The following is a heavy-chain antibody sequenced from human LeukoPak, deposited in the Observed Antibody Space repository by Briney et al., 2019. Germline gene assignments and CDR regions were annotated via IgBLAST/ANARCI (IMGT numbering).Heavy chain of an antibody. CDR3: ARDPGYGGYDSHFDY. Sequence: MTGGSLRLSCAASGFTFSDYYMSWIRQAPGKGLEWVSYVSSGSSTIYYADSVKGRFTVSRDNGKRSLYLHMNSLRAEDTAMYYCARDPGYGGYDSHFDYWGQGTLVTVSS. J-gene: IGHJ4*02. CDR2: VSSGSSTI. V-gene: IGHV3-11*04. D-gene: IGHD5-12*01. CDR1: GFTFSDYY.